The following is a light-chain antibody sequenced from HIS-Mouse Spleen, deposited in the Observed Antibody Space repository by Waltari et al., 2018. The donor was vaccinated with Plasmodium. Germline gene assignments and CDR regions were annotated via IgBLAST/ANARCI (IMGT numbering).Light chain of an antibody. CDR2: EVS. J-gene: IGLJ2*01. CDR1: SSDVGGYTS. V-gene: IGLV2-14*01. Sequence: QSALTQPASVSGSPGQSITISCTGTSSDVGGYTSFSWYQQHPGKAPKLMIYEVSNRPSGVSNRVSGSKSGNTASLTISGLQAEDEADYYCSSYTSSSTLVFGGGTKLTVL. CDR3: SSYTSSSTLV.